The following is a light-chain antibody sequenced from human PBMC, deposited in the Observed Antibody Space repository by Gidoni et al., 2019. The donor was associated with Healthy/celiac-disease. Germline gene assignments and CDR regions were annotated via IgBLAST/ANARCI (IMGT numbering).Light chain of an antibody. CDR2: GAS. V-gene: IGKV3-15*01. Sequence: EIVMTQSPATLSVSPGERATLACRASQSVSSNLAWYRQKPGQAPRLLIYGASTRATGIPARFSGSGSGTGFTLTISSLQSEDFAVYYCQHPGAFGGGTKVEIK. CDR3: QHPGA. J-gene: IGKJ4*01. CDR1: QSVSSN.